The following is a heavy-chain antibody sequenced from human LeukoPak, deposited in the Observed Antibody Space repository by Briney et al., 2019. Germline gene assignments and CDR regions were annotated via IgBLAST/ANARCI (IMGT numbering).Heavy chain of an antibody. CDR3: VKDLCSTVVAPLCWYFDL. CDR2: ILVVGRKK. V-gene: IGHV3-30*04. Sequence: SLRLSCAASGFTFSNYAMHWVRQAPRKGLDWVAVILVVGRKKGHADSLKGRVTISRENVKNTLYFQMNSLTAEDTAVYYCVKDLCSTVVAPLCWYFDLWGGDTLVTVYS. CDR1: GFTFSNYA. D-gene: IGHD4-23*01. J-gene: IGHJ2*01.